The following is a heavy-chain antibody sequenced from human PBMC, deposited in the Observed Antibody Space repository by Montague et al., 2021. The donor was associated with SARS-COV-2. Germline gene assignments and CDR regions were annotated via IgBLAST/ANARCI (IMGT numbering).Heavy chain of an antibody. Sequence: SETLSLTCAVYRGSFHIFSWGWIRQSPGKGLEWIGEIDHSGNTNYNPSLKSRVTISVETSKNHFSLNLTSVTAADTAMYYCARGSRVVGITPGFRYWGQGTQVAVSS. V-gene: IGHV4-34*01. D-gene: IGHD2-21*01. CDR3: ARGSRVVGITPGFRY. J-gene: IGHJ4*02. CDR2: IDHSGNT. CDR1: RGSFHIFS.